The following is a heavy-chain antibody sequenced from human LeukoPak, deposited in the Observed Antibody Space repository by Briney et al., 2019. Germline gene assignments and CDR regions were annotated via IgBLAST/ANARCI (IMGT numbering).Heavy chain of an antibody. CDR2: ISYDGSNK. J-gene: IGHJ4*02. Sequence: SLRLSCAASGFTFSSYGMHWVRQAPGKGLEWVAVISYDGSNKYYADSVKGRFTISRDNAKNSLYLQMNSLRAEDTAVYYCARDPHDTGPIAVAGGEDYWGQGTLVTVSS. D-gene: IGHD6-19*01. CDR3: ARDPHDTGPIAVAGGEDY. V-gene: IGHV3-30*03. CDR1: GFTFSSYG.